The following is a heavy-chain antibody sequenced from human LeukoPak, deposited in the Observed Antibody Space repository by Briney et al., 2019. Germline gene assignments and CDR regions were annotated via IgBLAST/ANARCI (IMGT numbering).Heavy chain of an antibody. V-gene: IGHV4-59*12. Sequence: SETLSLTCTVSGGSISSYYWSWIRQPPGKGLEWIGYIYHSGSTYYNPSLKSRVTISVDRSKNQFSLKLSSVTAADTAVYYCARLTGDFYYFDYWGQGTLVTVSS. J-gene: IGHJ4*02. CDR2: IYHSGST. CDR1: GGSISSYY. CDR3: ARLTGDFYYFDY. D-gene: IGHD7-27*01.